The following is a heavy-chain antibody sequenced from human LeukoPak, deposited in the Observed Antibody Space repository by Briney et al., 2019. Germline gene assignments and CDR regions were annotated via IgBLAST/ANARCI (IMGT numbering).Heavy chain of an antibody. CDR2: IYSGGST. D-gene: IGHD3-3*01. CDR1: GFTVSSNY. V-gene: IGHV3-53*04. Sequence: PGGSLRLSCAASGFTVSSNYMSWVRQAPGKGLEWVSVIYSGGSTYYADSVKGRFTISRHNSKNTLYLQMNSLRSDDTAVYYCARSSYDFWSGYFSSYFDYWGQGTLVTVSS. CDR3: ARSSYDFWSGYFSSYFDY. J-gene: IGHJ4*02.